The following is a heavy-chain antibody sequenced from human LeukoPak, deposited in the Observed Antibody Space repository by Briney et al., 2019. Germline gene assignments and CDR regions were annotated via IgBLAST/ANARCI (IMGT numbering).Heavy chain of an antibody. CDR2: IYYTGMT. V-gene: IGHV4-39*01. CDR1: GASTGSITYY. D-gene: IGHD3-16*02. J-gene: IGHJ4*02. CDR3: ASPYLWGSKRYIDY. Sequence: SETLSLTCTVSGASTGSITYYWGWTRQPPGKGLEWIGTIYYTGMTYYNPSLKSRVNIAEDRSKNQFSLKLTSLTAAGTAVYYFASPYLWGSKRYIDYWGQGILVTVSS.